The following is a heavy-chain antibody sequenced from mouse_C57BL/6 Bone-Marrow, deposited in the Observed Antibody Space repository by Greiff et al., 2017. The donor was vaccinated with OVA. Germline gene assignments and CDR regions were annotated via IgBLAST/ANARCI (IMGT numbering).Heavy chain of an antibody. J-gene: IGHJ3*01. CDR3: ARAEGIYYYGSIAY. CDR1: GYTFTSYG. CDR2: IYPRSGNT. V-gene: IGHV1-81*01. D-gene: IGHD1-1*01. Sequence: QVQLQQSGAELARPGASVKLSCKASGYTFTSYGISWVKQRTGQGLEWIGEIYPRSGNTYYNEKFKGKATLTADKSSSTAYMELRSLTSEDSAVYFCARAEGIYYYGSIAYWGQGTLVTVSA.